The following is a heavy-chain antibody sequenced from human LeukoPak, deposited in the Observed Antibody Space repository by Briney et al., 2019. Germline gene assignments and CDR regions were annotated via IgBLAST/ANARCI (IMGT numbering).Heavy chain of an antibody. V-gene: IGHV3-30*04. J-gene: IGHJ4*02. CDR1: GFTFSSYA. Sequence: GGSLGLSCAASGFTFSSYAMHWVRQAPGKGLEWVAVISYDGTNKYYTDSVKGRFTISRDNSKNTLYLQMNSLRAEDTAVYYCARGGLLLWFGEGFDYWGQGTLVTVSS. CDR2: ISYDGTNK. CDR3: ARGGLLLWFGEGFDY. D-gene: IGHD3-10*01.